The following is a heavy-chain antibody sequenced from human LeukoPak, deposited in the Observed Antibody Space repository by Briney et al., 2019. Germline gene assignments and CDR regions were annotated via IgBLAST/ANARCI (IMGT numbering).Heavy chain of an antibody. V-gene: IGHV7-4-1*02. CDR2: INTNSGNP. CDR1: GYTFTSYA. D-gene: IGHD6-13*01. CDR3: ARGRPQLYFDY. J-gene: IGHJ4*02. Sequence: ASVKVSCKASGYTFTSYAINWVRQAPGQNFEWMGWINTNSGNPIYAQGLTGRFVFSLDSSVSTAYLQITSLTAEDSAIYYCARGRPQLYFDYWGQGALVTVSS.